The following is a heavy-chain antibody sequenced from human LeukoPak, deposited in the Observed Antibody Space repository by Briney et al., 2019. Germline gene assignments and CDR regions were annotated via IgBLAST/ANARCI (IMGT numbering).Heavy chain of an antibody. CDR3: ARGLGGPRVMRPYIDD. V-gene: IGHV4-31*03. CDR2: IYYSGST. CDR1: GGSISSGGHY. Sequence: PSETLSLTFTVSGGSISSGGHYWSWIRQHPGKGLEWIGYIYYSGSTYYNPSLKSRVTISVDTSKNQFSLKLSSVTAADTAVYYCARGLGGPRVMRPYIDDWGKGTTVTVSS. D-gene: IGHD2-8*01. J-gene: IGHJ6*03.